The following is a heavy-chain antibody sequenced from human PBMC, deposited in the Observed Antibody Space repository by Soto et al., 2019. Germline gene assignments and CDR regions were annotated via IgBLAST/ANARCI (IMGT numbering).Heavy chain of an antibody. V-gene: IGHV4-31*03. J-gene: IGHJ6*02. CDR3: AREGSTYGMDV. CDR2: IYYSGST. CDR1: GGSISSGGYY. Sequence: SETLSLTCTVSGGSISSGGYYWSWIRQHPGKGLEWIGYIYYSGSTYYNPSLKSRVTISVDTSKSQFSLKLSSVTAADTAVYYCAREGSTYGMDVWGQGTTVTVSS. D-gene: IGHD6-13*01.